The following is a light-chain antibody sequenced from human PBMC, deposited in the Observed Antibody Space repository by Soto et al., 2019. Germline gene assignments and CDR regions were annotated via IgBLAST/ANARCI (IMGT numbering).Light chain of an antibody. CDR3: ATWGDSLDGPV. CDR2: SGN. CDR1: SSNIGTNT. V-gene: IGLV1-44*01. Sequence: QSVLTQPPSASGTPGQRVTISCSGSSSNIGTNTVNWYQQLPGTAPKLLIYSGNQRPSGVPDRFSASKSGTSASLAISGLQSEDEGDYYCATWGDSLDGPVFGGGTKLTVL. J-gene: IGLJ2*01.